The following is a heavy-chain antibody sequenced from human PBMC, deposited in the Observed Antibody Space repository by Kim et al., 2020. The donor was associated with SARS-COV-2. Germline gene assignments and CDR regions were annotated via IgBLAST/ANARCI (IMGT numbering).Heavy chain of an antibody. CDR1: GGSISSYY. D-gene: IGHD3-22*01. CDR2: IYYSGST. Sequence: SETLSLTCTVSGGSISSYYWSWIRQPPGKGLEWIGYIYYSGSTNYNPSLKSRVTISVDTSKNQFSLKLSSVTAADTAVYYCARDLRRYYYDSSGYDYWGQGTLVTVSS. J-gene: IGHJ4*02. V-gene: IGHV4-59*01. CDR3: ARDLRRYYYDSSGYDY.